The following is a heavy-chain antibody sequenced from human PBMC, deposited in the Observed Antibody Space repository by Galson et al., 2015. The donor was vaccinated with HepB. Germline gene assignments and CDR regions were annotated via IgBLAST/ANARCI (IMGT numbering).Heavy chain of an antibody. CDR3: AKSLGTGAARDLDV. Sequence: SLRLSCAASGFTFSSYAISWVRQAPGKGLEWVSTISGGGDGTYYADSVKGRFTVSRDNAKNTLSLQMNSLRDEDTAVYYCAKSLGTGAARDLDVWGRGTTVTVSS. CDR1: GFTFSSYA. J-gene: IGHJ6*02. D-gene: IGHD2-8*02. V-gene: IGHV3-23*01. CDR2: ISGGGDGT.